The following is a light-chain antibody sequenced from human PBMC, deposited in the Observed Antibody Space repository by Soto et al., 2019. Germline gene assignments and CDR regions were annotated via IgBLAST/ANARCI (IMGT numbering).Light chain of an antibody. CDR2: YDS. V-gene: IGLV3-21*04. J-gene: IGLJ2*01. CDR1: NIGSKS. CDR3: QVWDSSSDLRV. Sequence: SYELTQPPSVSVAPGKKARITCGGNNIGSKSVHWYQQKPGQAPVLVIYYDSDRPSGIPERFSGSNSGNTATLTISRVEAGDEADYYCQVWDSSSDLRVFGGGTKLTVL.